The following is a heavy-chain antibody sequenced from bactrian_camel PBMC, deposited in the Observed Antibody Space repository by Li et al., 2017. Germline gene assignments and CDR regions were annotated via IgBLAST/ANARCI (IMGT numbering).Heavy chain of an antibody. J-gene: IGHJ4*01. Sequence: DVQLVESGGDSVQPGGSLRLSCVASGLTARSFAMAWFRQAPGKEREGVAAIAPRTGTIKYADSVEGRFTISQDNAKNTVTLQMDSLNADDTAMYYCAARTRSLLIGVSWLRTPFDESQYNYWGQGTQVTVS. V-gene: IGHV3S31*01. CDR3: AARTRSLLIGVSWLRTPFDESQYNY. CDR2: IAPRTGTI. D-gene: IGHD1*01. CDR1: GLTARSFA.